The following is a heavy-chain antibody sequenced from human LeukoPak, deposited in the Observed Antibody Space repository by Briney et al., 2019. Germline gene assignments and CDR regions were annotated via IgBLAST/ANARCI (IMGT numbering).Heavy chain of an antibody. CDR1: GFTFSSYD. Sequence: GGSLRLSCAASGFTFSSYDMHWVRQATGKGLEWVSAIGTAGDTYYPGSVKGRFTISRENAKNSLYLQMNSLRAGDTAVYYCARVKPGFYYIDYWGQGTLVTVSS. V-gene: IGHV3-13*01. CDR3: ARVKPGFYYIDY. CDR2: IGTAGDT. D-gene: IGHD1-14*01. J-gene: IGHJ4*02.